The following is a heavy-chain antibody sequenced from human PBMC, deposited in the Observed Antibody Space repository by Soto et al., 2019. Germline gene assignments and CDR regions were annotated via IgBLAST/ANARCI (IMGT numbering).Heavy chain of an antibody. V-gene: IGHV5-51*01. CDR1: GYSFTTYW. CDR2: IYPGDSDT. CDR3: ARSGSGTYERSKYYSYGMDV. Sequence: GESLKISCXGSGYSFTTYWIAWVRQMPGKGLEWMGIIYPGDSDTKYSPSFQGQVTISADKSINTAYLQWSNLKASDSATYYCARSGSGTYERSKYYSYGMDVWGQWATVTVPS. D-gene: IGHD3-10*01. J-gene: IGHJ6*02.